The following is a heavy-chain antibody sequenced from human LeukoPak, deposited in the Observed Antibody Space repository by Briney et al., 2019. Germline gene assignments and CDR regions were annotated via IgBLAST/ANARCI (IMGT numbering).Heavy chain of an antibody. D-gene: IGHD2-2*01. V-gene: IGHV3-11*01. CDR3: ARDDIEVVPARQYYYYGMDV. CDR1: GFTFSDYY. CDR2: ISSSGSTI. Sequence: GGSLRLSCAASGFTFSDYYMSWIRQAPGKGLEWVSYISSSGSTIYYADSVKGRFTISRDNAKNSLYLQMNSLRAEDTAVYYCARDDIEVVPARQYYYYGMDVWGQGTTVTVSS. J-gene: IGHJ6*02.